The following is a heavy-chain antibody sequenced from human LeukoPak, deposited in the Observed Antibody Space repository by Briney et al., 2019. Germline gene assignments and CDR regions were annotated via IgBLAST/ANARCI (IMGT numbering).Heavy chain of an antibody. J-gene: IGHJ4*02. V-gene: IGHV3-23*01. CDR2: IISGRSTR. D-gene: IGHD3-22*01. Sequence: GRSLRLSCAASGFMFSNFGIGWVRQAPGKGLECLTAIISGRSTRYYAESVKGRSTISRDNSKNAVFLEMNSLRFEDTAVYYCAKSLTIWSSGSLDHWGQGTLVTVSS. CDR3: AKSLTIWSSGSLDH. CDR1: GFMFSNFG.